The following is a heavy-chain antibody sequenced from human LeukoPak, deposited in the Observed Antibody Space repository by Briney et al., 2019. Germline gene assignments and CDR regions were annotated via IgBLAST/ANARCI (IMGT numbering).Heavy chain of an antibody. CDR1: GYTFTSYG. J-gene: IGHJ5*01. V-gene: IGHV1-18*01. CDR3: ARSNAGSLRENWFDS. CDR2: ISAYNGNT. Sequence: ASVKVSCKASGYTFTSYGISWVRQAPGQGLEWMGWISAYNGNTNYAQKLQGRVTMTTDTSTSTAYMELRSLRSDDTAVYYCARSNAGSLRENWFDSWGQGTLVTVSS. D-gene: IGHD3-10*01.